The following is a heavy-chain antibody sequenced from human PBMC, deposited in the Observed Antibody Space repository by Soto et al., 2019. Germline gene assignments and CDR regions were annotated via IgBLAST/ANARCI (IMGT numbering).Heavy chain of an antibody. D-gene: IGHD3-3*01. CDR2: ISGSGGST. CDR1: GFTFSSYA. J-gene: IGHJ6*02. V-gene: IGHV3-23*01. Sequence: EVQLLESGGGLVPPGGSLRLSCAASGFTFSSYAMSWVLPAPGKGLEWVSAISGSGGSTYYADSVKGRFTISRDNSKNTLYLQMNSLRAEDTAVYYCARRITIFGVPYSLNYGMDVWCQGTTVTVSS. CDR3: ARRITIFGVPYSLNYGMDV.